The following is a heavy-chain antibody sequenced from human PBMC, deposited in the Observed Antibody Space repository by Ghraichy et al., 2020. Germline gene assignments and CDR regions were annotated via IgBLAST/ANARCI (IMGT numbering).Heavy chain of an antibody. Sequence: SETLSLTCAVYHESFSGYYWNWIRQPPGKGLEWIGEISHSGGTNYSPSLKSRVTMSVDTSKNQFSLKMSSVTAADTAVYYCARVPRVVGAADKRYFDFWGQGTLVTVSS. V-gene: IGHV4-34*01. CDR1: HESFSGYY. CDR3: ARVPRVVGAADKRYFDF. J-gene: IGHJ4*02. CDR2: ISHSGGT. D-gene: IGHD2-15*01.